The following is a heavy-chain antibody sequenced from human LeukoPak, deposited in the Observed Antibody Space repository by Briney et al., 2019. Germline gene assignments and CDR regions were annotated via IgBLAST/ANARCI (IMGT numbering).Heavy chain of an antibody. J-gene: IGHJ2*01. CDR2: IYDSGST. CDR3: ARNSTSLSFDL. Sequence: SETLSLTCDVSGDSISSGYYWGWIRQPPRRGLEWIGTIYDSGSTYYNPSLKSRVTISADTSKNQFSLTLNSVTAADTAVYYCARNSTSLSFDLWGRGTLVTVSS. D-gene: IGHD3-10*01. CDR1: GDSISSGYY. V-gene: IGHV4-38-2*01.